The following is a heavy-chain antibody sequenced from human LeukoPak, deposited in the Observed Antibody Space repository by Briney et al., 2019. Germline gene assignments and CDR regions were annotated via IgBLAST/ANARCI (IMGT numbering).Heavy chain of an antibody. Sequence: ASVKVSCKASGGTFSSYAISWVRQAPGQGLEWMGGIIPIFGTANYAQKFQGRVTITTDESTSTAYMELSSLRSEDTAVYYCAREGTTYCGGDCYSNYYYYGMDVWGQGTTVTVSS. V-gene: IGHV1-69*05. CDR1: GGTFSSYA. J-gene: IGHJ6*02. D-gene: IGHD2-21*02. CDR2: IIPIFGTA. CDR3: AREGTTYCGGDCYSNYYYYGMDV.